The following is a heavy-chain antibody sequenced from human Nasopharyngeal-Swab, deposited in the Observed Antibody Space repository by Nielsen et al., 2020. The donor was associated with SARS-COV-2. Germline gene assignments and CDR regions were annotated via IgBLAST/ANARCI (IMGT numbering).Heavy chain of an antibody. D-gene: IGHD5-12*01. CDR3: AREGEYGAYDAPDY. Sequence: SSVKVSCKTSGDTFTNSAISWVRQAPGQGLEWMGGIVPALGLPNYAQKFRGRVTISADRSTPTSYLELSSLRSEDTAIYYCAREGEYGAYDAPDYWGQGTLVTVSS. V-gene: IGHV1-69*10. J-gene: IGHJ4*02. CDR1: GDTFTNSA. CDR2: IVPALGLP.